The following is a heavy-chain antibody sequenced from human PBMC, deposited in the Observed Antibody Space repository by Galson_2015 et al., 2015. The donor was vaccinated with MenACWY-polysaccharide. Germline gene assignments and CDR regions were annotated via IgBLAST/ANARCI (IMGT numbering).Heavy chain of an antibody. Sequence: TLSLTCNVSGDSTRSGGYYWSWIRQHPGKGLEWMGYIDYRGSTSYNPSLKSRLLISGDASNGQFSLKLSSVTAADTAVYYCARYNIAAGDFDYWGQGALVTVSS. V-gene: IGHV4-31*03. D-gene: IGHD6-25*01. CDR3: ARYNIAAGDFDY. J-gene: IGHJ4*02. CDR1: GDSTRSGGYY. CDR2: IDYRGST.